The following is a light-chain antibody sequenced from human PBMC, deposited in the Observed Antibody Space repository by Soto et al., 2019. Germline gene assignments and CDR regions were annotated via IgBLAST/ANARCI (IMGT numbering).Light chain of an antibody. CDR3: QQYGSSIT. J-gene: IGKJ5*01. CDR2: GAS. V-gene: IGKV3-20*01. Sequence: ESVLTESAGTVSLSGGERTKHXXRASQSVSSSYVAWYQQKPGQAPXLLIYGASSRATGIPDRFSGSGSGTDFTLTISRLEPEDFAVYYCQQYGSSITFGQGTRLENK. CDR1: QSVSSSY.